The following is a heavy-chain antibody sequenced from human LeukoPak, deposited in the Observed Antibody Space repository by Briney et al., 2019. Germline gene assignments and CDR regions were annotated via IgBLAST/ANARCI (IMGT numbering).Heavy chain of an antibody. D-gene: IGHD3-10*01. V-gene: IGHV4-59*01. J-gene: IGHJ6*03. CDR2: IYYSGST. CDR3: ARGGTMVRGVIITPYYYYMDV. Sequence: SETLSLTCTVSGGSISSYYWSWIRQPPGKGLEWIGYIYYSGSTNYNPSLKSRVTISVDTSKNQFSLKLSSVTAADTAVYYCARGGTMVRGVIITPYYYYMDVWGKGTTVTISS. CDR1: GGSISSYY.